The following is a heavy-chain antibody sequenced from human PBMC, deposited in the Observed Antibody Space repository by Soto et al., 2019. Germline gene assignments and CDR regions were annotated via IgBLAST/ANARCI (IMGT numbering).Heavy chain of an antibody. D-gene: IGHD5-12*01. CDR1: GYIFTTYW. V-gene: IGHV5-51*01. CDR2: IYPTDSDT. Sequence: PGESLKISCQGSGYIFTTYWIGWVRQMPGKGLEWMGIIYPTDSDTRYSPSFQGQVTISADKSITTAYLQWSSLRASDTAVYYCARSGYSSHGMDVWGQGTTATVSS. CDR3: ARSGYSSHGMDV. J-gene: IGHJ6*02.